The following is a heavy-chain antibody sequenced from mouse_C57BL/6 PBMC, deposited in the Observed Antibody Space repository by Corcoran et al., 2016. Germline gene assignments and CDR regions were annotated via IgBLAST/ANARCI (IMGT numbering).Heavy chain of an antibody. J-gene: IGHJ2*01. CDR3: ARGVSYYGSGDY. CDR2: ISYDGSN. CDR1: GYSITSGYY. V-gene: IGHV3-6*01. D-gene: IGHD1-1*01. Sequence: DVQLQESGPGLVKPSQSLSLTCSVTGYSITSGYYWNWIRQFPGNKLEWMGYISYDGSNNYNPSLKNRISITRDTSKNQFFLKLNSVTTEDTATYYCARGVSYYGSGDYWGQGTTLTVSS.